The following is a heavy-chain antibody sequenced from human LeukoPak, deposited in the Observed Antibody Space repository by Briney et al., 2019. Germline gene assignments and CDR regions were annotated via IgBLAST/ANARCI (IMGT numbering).Heavy chain of an antibody. D-gene: IGHD1-26*01. Sequence: GGSQRLSCAASGFSVSDTYMSWVRQAPGKGLEWVSLLYSGGSTHYADSVKGRFTISRDKSKNMLSLQMNSLRAEDTAVYYCARGKSGIYTRPFDYWGQGTLVTVSS. V-gene: IGHV3-66*01. J-gene: IGHJ4*02. CDR1: GFSVSDTY. CDR2: LYSGGST. CDR3: ARGKSGIYTRPFDY.